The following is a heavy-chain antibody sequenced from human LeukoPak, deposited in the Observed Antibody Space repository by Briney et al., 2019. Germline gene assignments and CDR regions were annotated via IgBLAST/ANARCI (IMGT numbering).Heavy chain of an antibody. D-gene: IGHD2-21*01. CDR1: GFTVSSNY. CDR2: IYSGGST. Sequence: HPGGSLRLSCAASGFTVSSNYMSWVRQAPGKGLEWVSVIYSGGSTYYADSVKGRSTISRDNAKNSLYLQMNSLRAEDTSVYFCARLSYWVFEIWGQGTMVTVSS. CDR3: ARLSYWVFEI. V-gene: IGHV3-53*01. J-gene: IGHJ3*02.